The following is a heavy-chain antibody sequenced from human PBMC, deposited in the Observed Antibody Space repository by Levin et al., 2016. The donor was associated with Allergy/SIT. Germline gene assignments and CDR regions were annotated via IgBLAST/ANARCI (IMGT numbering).Heavy chain of an antibody. CDR3: AREAHGHIVVRDWYFDL. V-gene: IGHV4-59*01. J-gene: IGHJ2*01. D-gene: IGHD2-21*01. CDR1: GGSISSYY. Sequence: SETLSLTCTVSGGSISSYYWSWIRQPPGKGLEWIGYIYYSGSTNYNPSLKSRVTISVDTSKNQFSLKLSSVTAADTAVYYCAREAHGHIVVRDWYFDLWGRGTLVTVSS. CDR2: IYYSGST.